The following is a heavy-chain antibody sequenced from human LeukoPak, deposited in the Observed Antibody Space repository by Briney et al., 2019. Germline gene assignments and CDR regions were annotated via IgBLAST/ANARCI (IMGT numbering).Heavy chain of an antibody. CDR3: AGSGYCSSTSCYFWFDP. V-gene: IGHV4-59*01. CDR2: IYYSGST. Sequence: SETLSLTCTVSGGSISSYYWSWIRQPPGKGLEWIGYIYYSGSTNYNPSLKSRVTISVDTSKNQFSLKLSSVTAADTAVYYCAGSGYCSSTSCYFWFDPWGQGTLVTVSS. CDR1: GGSISSYY. J-gene: IGHJ5*02. D-gene: IGHD2-2*01.